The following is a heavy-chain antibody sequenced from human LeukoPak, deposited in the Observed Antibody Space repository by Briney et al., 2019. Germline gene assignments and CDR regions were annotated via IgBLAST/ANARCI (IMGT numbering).Heavy chain of an antibody. Sequence: GGSLRLSCAASGFTFDDYTMHWVRQAPGKGLEWVSLISWDGGSTYYADSVKGRFTISRDNSKNSLYLQMNSLRTEDTALCYCATMVALGYDFWSGLDYWGQGTLVTVSS. CDR2: ISWDGGST. CDR1: GFTFDDYT. D-gene: IGHD3-3*01. CDR3: ATMVALGYDFWSGLDY. J-gene: IGHJ4*02. V-gene: IGHV3-43*01.